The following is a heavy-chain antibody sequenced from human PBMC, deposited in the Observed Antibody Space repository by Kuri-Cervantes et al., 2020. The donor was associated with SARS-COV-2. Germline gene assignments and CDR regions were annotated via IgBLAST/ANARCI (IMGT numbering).Heavy chain of an antibody. CDR2: IYYSGST. CDR1: GGSISSGGYY. CDR3: ARVDGDYVDWYFDL. V-gene: IGHV4-31*02. Sequence: SQTLSLTCAVSGGSISSGGYYWSGIRQHPGKGLEWIGYIYYSGSTYYNPSLKSRVTISVDTSKNQFSLKLGSVTAAYTAVYYCARVDGDYVDWYFDLWGHGTLVTVSS. D-gene: IGHD4-17*01. J-gene: IGHJ2*01.